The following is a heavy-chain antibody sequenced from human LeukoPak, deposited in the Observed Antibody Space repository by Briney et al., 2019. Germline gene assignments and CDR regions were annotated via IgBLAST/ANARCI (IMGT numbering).Heavy chain of an antibody. D-gene: IGHD5-24*01. CDR3: AKGDGYNRNSNFDY. J-gene: IGHJ4*02. V-gene: IGHV3-23*01. CDR2: ISGSGGST. Sequence: GGSLRLSCAASGFTFSSYAMSWVRQAPGKGLEWVSAISGSGGSTYYADSVKGRFTISGDNSKNTLYLQMNSLRAEDTAVYYCAKGDGYNRNSNFDYWGQGTLVTVSS. CDR1: GFTFSSYA.